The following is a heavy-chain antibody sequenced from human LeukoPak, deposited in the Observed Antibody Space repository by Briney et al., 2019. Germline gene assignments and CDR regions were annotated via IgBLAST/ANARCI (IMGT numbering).Heavy chain of an antibody. CDR3: ARHRGSGWPWQGFDP. CDR1: GYSFTSYW. D-gene: IGHD6-19*01. CDR2: IYPGDSDT. Sequence: GESLKISCKGSGYSFTSYWIGWVRQMPGKGLEWMGIIYPGDSDTRYSPSFQGQVTISADKSISTAYLQWSSLKASDTAMYYCARHRGSGWPWQGFDPWGQGTLATVSS. V-gene: IGHV5-51*01. J-gene: IGHJ5*02.